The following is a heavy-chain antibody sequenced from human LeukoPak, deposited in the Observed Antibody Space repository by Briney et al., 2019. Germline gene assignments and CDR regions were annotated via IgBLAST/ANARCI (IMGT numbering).Heavy chain of an antibody. CDR2: IYTSGST. D-gene: IGHD3-10*01. J-gene: IGHJ6*02. Sequence: SETLSLTCTVSGGSISSYYWSWLRQPAGKGLEWIGRIYTSGSTNYNPSLKSRVTMSVDTSKNQFSLKLSSVTAADTAVYYCARDEKGLLWFGDRYYYGMDVWGQGTTVTVSS. V-gene: IGHV4-4*07. CDR1: GGSISSYY. CDR3: ARDEKGLLWFGDRYYYGMDV.